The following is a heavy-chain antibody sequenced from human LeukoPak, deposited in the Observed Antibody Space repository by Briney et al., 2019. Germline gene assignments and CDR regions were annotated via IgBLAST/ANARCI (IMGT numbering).Heavy chain of an antibody. CDR1: GGSIRSGSSY. D-gene: IGHD3-22*01. Sequence: TPSETLSLTCTVSGGSIRSGSSYWGWLRQPAGKGLEWIVRIYPSGRTSYSPSLKSPSTISINTSKDQFTLKLNSVTAADTAVYYCARACDRGGYQSRGFDYWGQGALVNVSS. V-gene: IGHV4-61*02. J-gene: IGHJ4*02. CDR3: ARACDRGGYQSRGFDY. CDR2: IYPSGRT.